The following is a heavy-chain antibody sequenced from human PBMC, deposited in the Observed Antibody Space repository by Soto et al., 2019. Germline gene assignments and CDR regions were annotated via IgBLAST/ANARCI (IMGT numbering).Heavy chain of an antibody. Sequence: QVQLQESGPGLVKPSQTLSLTCSVSGESISSGGYYWSWIRHLPGKGLEWIGYIYDTESAYYNPALTSRVSISLDTSENHFAMRLTSVTAADSAVYYCARASSSSSPADYWGQGLQVTVSS. D-gene: IGHD6-6*01. V-gene: IGHV4-31*03. CDR1: GESISSGGYY. J-gene: IGHJ4*02. CDR3: ARASSSSSPADY. CDR2: IYDTESA.